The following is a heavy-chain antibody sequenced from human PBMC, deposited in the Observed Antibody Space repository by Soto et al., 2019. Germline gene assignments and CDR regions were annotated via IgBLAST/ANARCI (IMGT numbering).Heavy chain of an antibody. CDR1: GGTFSSYA. V-gene: IGHV1-69*01. CDR3: ARDRDSGSYPWSH. Sequence: QVQLVQSGAEVKKPGSSVKVSCKASGGTFSSYAISWVRQAPGQGLEWMGGIIPIFGTANYAQKFQGRVTMTADESTSTAYMELSSLRSEDTDVYYCARDRDSGSYPWSHWGQGTLVTVSS. J-gene: IGHJ4*02. CDR2: IIPIFGTA. D-gene: IGHD1-26*01.